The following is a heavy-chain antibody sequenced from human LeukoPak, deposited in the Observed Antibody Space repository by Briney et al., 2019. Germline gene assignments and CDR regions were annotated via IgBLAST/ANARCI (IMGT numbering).Heavy chain of an antibody. J-gene: IGHJ4*02. D-gene: IGHD6-25*01. Sequence: GGSLRLSCAASGFTFSTYAMSWVRQAPGKGLEWVSAISGSGGNTYYADSVKGRFTISRPNAMNSRYLQMNSLTAEDTAVYYCAKDRGFGAAAGHSFYFDYWGQGTLVTVSS. CDR1: GFTFSTYA. CDR3: AKDRGFGAAAGHSFYFDY. CDR2: ISGSGGNT. V-gene: IGHV3-23*01.